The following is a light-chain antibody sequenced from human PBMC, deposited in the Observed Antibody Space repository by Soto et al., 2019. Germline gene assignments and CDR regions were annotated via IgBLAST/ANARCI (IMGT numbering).Light chain of an antibody. Sequence: QSALTQPASASGSPGQSITVSWTGTSTDIGVYNYFSWYQQRPGKAPKVMIYGDSNRPSGVSNRFSGSNSGNTASLTISGLQADDEADYYCSSYTNKSTLVFGTGTTVTVL. V-gene: IGLV2-14*01. CDR3: SSYTNKSTLV. J-gene: IGLJ1*01. CDR1: STDIGVYNY. CDR2: GDS.